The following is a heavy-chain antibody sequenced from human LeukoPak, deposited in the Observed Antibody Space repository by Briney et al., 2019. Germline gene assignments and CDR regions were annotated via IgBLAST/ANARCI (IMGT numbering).Heavy chain of an antibody. CDR2: IYYSGST. V-gene: IGHV4-59*01. CDR3: ARSGPVHAGRGYYLYYYYGMDV. Sequence: SETLSLTCTVSGGSISSYYWSWIRQPPGKGLEWIGYIYYSGSTNYNPSLKSRVTTSVDTSKNQFSLKLSSVTAADTAVYYCARSGPVHAGRGYYLYYYYGMDVWGQGTTVTVSS. J-gene: IGHJ6*02. D-gene: IGHD3-3*01. CDR1: GGSISSYY.